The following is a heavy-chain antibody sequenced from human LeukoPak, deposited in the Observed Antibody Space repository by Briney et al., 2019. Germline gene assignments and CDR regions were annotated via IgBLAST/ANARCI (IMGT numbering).Heavy chain of an antibody. CDR3: AREGNYYDILTGFFDY. CDR2: IIPIFGTA. V-gene: IGHV1-69*06. J-gene: IGHJ4*02. Sequence: SVKVSCKASGGTFSSYAISWVRQAPGQGLEWMGGIIPIFGTANYAQKFQGRVTITADKSTSTAYMELSSLRSEDTAVYYCAREGNYYDILTGFFDYWGQGTLVTVSS. D-gene: IGHD3-9*01. CDR1: GGTFSSYA.